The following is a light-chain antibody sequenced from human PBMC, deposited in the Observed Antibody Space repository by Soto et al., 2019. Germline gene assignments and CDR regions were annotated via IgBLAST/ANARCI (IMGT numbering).Light chain of an antibody. CDR1: QSVSSN. V-gene: IGKV3-15*01. Sequence: EIVRAQSPATLSVSPGERATLSCRASQSVSSNLAWYQQKPGQAPRPLIYGASIRATGIPARFSGSGSGTEFTLTISSLQSEDFAVYYCQQYNNWPRTFGQGTKVDIK. CDR3: QQYNNWPRT. CDR2: GAS. J-gene: IGKJ1*01.